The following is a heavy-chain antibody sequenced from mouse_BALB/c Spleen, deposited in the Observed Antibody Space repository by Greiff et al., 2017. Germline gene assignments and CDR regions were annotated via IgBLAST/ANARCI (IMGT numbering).Heavy chain of an antibody. CDR3: NAGFYYDYDRRFAY. J-gene: IGHJ3*01. V-gene: IGHV14-4*02. CDR1: GFNIKDYY. Sequence: EVKLEESGAELVRSGASVKLSCTASGFNIKDYYMHWVKQRPEQGLEWIGWIDPENGDTEYAPKFQGKATMTADTSSNTAYLQLSSLTSEDTAVYYCNAGFYYDYDRRFAYWGQGTLVTVSA. D-gene: IGHD2-4*01. CDR2: IDPENGDT.